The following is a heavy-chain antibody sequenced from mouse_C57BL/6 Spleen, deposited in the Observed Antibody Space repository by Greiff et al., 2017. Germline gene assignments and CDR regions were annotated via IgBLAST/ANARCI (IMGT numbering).Heavy chain of an antibody. CDR2: IHPNSGST. CDR1: GYTFTSYW. D-gene: IGHD1-1*01. V-gene: IGHV1-64*01. Sequence: VQLQQPGAELVKPGASVKLSCKASGYTFTSYWMHWVKQRPGQGLEWIGMIHPNSGSTNYNEKFKSKATLTVDKSSSTAYMQLSSLTSEDSAVYYCARSGSSYGYWYFDVWGTGTTVTVSS. CDR3: ARSGSSYGYWYFDV. J-gene: IGHJ1*03.